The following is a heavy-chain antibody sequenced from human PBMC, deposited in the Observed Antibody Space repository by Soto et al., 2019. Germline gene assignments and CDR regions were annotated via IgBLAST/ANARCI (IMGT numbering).Heavy chain of an antibody. CDR1: GGTIRSDDYY. Sequence: HVQLQESGPGLVKPSQTLSLTCTVSGGTIRSDDYYWSWIRQPPGKGLEWIGYIYHSGRTSYNSSLKSRITIAMDTSENHFSLKVNSVTAADTAVYYCARDSSNSPDQIDSWGQGTLVIVSS. CDR3: ARDSSNSPDQIDS. J-gene: IGHJ4*02. D-gene: IGHD6-6*01. CDR2: IYHSGRT. V-gene: IGHV4-30-4*01.